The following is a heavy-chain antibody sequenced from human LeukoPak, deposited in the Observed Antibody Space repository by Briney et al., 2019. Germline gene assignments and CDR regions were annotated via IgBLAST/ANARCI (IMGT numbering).Heavy chain of an antibody. D-gene: IGHD2-15*01. Sequence: SVKVSCKASGGTFSSYAISWVRQAPGQGLEWMGRIIPIFGTANYAQKFQGRVTITTDESTSTAYMELSSLRSGDTAVYYCARDKCVKGKCYSDYWGQGTPVTVSP. CDR1: GGTFSSYA. J-gene: IGHJ4*02. CDR3: ARDKCVKGKCYSDY. CDR2: IIPIFGTA. V-gene: IGHV1-69*05.